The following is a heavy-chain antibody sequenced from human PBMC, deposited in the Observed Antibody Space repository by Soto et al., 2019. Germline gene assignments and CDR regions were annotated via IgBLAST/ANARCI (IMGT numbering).Heavy chain of an antibody. CDR1: GGTFSSYT. CDR3: ARRGYSYGAPFDY. CDR2: IIPILGIA. Sequence: ASVKVSCKASGGTFSSYTISWVRQAPGQGLEWMGRIIPILGIANYAQKFQGRVTITADKSTSTAYMELSSLRSEDTAVYYCARRGYSYGAPFDYWGQGTLVTVS. V-gene: IGHV1-69*02. J-gene: IGHJ4*02. D-gene: IGHD5-18*01.